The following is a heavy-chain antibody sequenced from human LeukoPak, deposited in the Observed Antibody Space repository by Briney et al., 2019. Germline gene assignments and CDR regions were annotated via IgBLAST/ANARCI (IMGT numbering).Heavy chain of an antibody. CDR2: ISAYNGNT. D-gene: IGHD6-13*01. Sequence: ASVKVSCKASGYTFTSYGISWVRQAPGQGLEWMGWISAYNGNTNYAQKLQGRVTMTTDTSTSTAYMELRSLRPDDTAVYYCASMQEYSSSWYYFDYWGQGTLVTVSS. V-gene: IGHV1-18*01. CDR1: GYTFTSYG. J-gene: IGHJ4*02. CDR3: ASMQEYSSSWYYFDY.